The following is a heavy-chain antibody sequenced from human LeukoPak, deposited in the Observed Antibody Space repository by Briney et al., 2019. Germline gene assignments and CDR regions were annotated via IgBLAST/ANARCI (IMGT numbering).Heavy chain of an antibody. Sequence: PSETLSLTCAVYGGSFSGYYWSWIRQPPGKGLEWIGYIYYSGSTNYNPSLKSRVTISVDTSKNQFSLKLSSVTAADTAVYYCARGSSLDYVWGSYRLSPLDYWGQGTLVTVSS. CDR2: IYYSGST. CDR1: GGSFSGYY. CDR3: ARGSSLDYVWGSYRLSPLDY. J-gene: IGHJ4*02. D-gene: IGHD3-16*02. V-gene: IGHV4-59*01.